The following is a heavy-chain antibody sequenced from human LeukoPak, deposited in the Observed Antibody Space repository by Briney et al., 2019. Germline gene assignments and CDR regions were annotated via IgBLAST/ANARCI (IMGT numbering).Heavy chain of an antibody. CDR3: AKDRGSPVVVTAFDY. Sequence: PGGSLRLSCAASGFTFSNYAMTWVRQAPGKGLEWVSTISGSGGSTYNADSVKGRFTISRDNSKNTLYLQMNSLRAEDTAVYYCAKDRGSPVVVTAFDYWGQGTLVTVSS. V-gene: IGHV3-23*01. J-gene: IGHJ4*02. CDR1: GFTFSNYA. D-gene: IGHD2-21*02. CDR2: ISGSGGST.